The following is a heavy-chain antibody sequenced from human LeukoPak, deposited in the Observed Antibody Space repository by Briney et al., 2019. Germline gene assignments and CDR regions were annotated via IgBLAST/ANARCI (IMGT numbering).Heavy chain of an antibody. V-gene: IGHV4-38-2*02. D-gene: IGHD3-10*01. Sequence: SETLSLTCTVSGYSISSGYYWGWIRQPPGKGLEWIGSIYHSGSTYYNPSLKSRVTISVDTSKNQFSLKLSSVTAADTAVYYCARSARYYGSGSYQSTYYFDYWGQGTLVTVSS. J-gene: IGHJ4*02. CDR3: ARSARYYGSGSYQSTYYFDY. CDR1: GYSISSGYY. CDR2: IYHSGST.